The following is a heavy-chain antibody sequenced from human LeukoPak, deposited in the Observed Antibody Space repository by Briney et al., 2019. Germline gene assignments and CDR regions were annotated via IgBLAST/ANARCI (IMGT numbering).Heavy chain of an antibody. CDR3: ARAVISSSSWYRPIFLDKYYYYGMDV. V-gene: IGHV3-7*03. CDR1: GFTFSSYW. CDR2: IKQDGSEN. D-gene: IGHD6-13*01. J-gene: IGHJ6*02. Sequence: PGGSLRLSCAASGFTFSSYWMSWVRQAPGKGLEWVANIKQDGSENYYVDAVKGRFTISRDNAKNSLYLQMNSLRAEDTAVYYCARAVISSSSWYRPIFLDKYYYYGMDVWGQGTTVTVSS.